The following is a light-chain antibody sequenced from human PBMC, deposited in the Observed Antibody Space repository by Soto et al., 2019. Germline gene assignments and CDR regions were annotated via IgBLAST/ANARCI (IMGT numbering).Light chain of an antibody. CDR2: DND. Sequence: QSVMTQPPSVSAAPGQKVTISCSGSSSNIGGNSVSWYQQLPGTAPKLLIYDNDKRPSGVPDRFSGSKSGASATLAISGLQTGDEADYYCGSRDTSLGAGRVFGGGTKLTVL. CDR1: SSNIGGNS. CDR3: GSRDTSLGAGRV. J-gene: IGLJ3*02. V-gene: IGLV1-51*01.